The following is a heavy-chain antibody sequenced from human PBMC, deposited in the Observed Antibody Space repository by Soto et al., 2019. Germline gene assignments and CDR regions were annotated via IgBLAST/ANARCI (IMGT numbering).Heavy chain of an antibody. CDR1: GFTFSSYA. J-gene: IGHJ5*02. D-gene: IGHD6-19*01. CDR2: ISYDGSNK. V-gene: IGHV3-30*03. Sequence: GGSLRLSCAASGFTFSSYAMHWVRQAPGKGLEWVAIISYDGSNKFYSDSVKGRFTISRDNSKNTLYLQVNSLRAEDTAVYYCARGRDGSGWYDWFDPWGQGTLVTVSS. CDR3: ARGRDGSGWYDWFDP.